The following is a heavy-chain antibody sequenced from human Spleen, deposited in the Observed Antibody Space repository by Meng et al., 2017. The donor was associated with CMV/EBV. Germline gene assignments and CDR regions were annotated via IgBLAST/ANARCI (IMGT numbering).Heavy chain of an antibody. D-gene: IGHD1-26*01. V-gene: IGHV3-74*03. CDR1: GCTFSDYW. J-gene: IGHJ4*02. Sequence: SLRRSREASGCTFSDYWIHWVRQAPGKGLVRVSSMNGDGSRTTYADSVKGRFSISRDNAKNTVYVQMNSLRAEDTALYYCANVRLGYWGQGTLVTVSS. CDR2: MNGDGSRT. CDR3: ANVRLGY.